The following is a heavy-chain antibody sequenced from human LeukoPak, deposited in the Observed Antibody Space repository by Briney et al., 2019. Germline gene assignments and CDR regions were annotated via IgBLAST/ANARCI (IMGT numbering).Heavy chain of an antibody. J-gene: IGHJ4*02. CDR1: GFTFSRYG. Sequence: GGSLRLSCAASGFTFSRYGMHWVRQAPGKGRELVAFIRFDGSNKYYADSVKGRFTISRDNSKNTLHLQMSSLRGEDTAVYYCAKDFTYAVAGRGDFDYWGQGTLVTVSS. CDR3: AKDFTYAVAGRGDFDY. CDR2: IRFDGSNK. V-gene: IGHV3-30*02. D-gene: IGHD6-19*01.